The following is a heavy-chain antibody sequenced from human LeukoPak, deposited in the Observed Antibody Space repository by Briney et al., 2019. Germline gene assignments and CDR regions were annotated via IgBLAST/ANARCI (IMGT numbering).Heavy chain of an antibody. V-gene: IGHV1-2*02. J-gene: IGHJ3*02. CDR2: INPNSGGT. CDR1: GYTFTGYY. CDR3: ARPRITIFASAFDI. Sequence: AASVKVSCKASGYTFTGYYMHWVRQAPGQGLEWMGWINPNSGGTNYAQKFQGRVTMTRDTSISTAYVELSRLRSDDTAVYYCARPRITIFASAFDIWGQGTMVTVSS. D-gene: IGHD3-3*01.